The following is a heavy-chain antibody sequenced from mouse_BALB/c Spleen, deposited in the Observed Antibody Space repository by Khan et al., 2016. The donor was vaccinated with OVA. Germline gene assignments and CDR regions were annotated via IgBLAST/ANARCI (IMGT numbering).Heavy chain of an antibody. CDR1: AYSITRDYA. J-gene: IGHJ4*01. CDR2: ISNRGST. CDR3: ASELGRYYAMDY. D-gene: IGHD4-1*01. V-gene: IGHV3-2*02. Sequence: EVQLQESGPGLVKPSQSLSLTCTVTAYSITRDYAWNWIRQFPGNKLEWMGYISNRGSTTYNPSLKSRISITRDTSKHRFFLQLNSVMTEDTATYYCASELGRYYAMDYWGQGTSVTVSS.